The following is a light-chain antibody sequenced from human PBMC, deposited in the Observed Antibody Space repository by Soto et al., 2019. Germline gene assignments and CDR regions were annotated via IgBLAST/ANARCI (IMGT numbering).Light chain of an antibody. J-gene: IGKJ2*01. V-gene: IGKV3-20*01. Sequence: EIVLTQSPGTLSLSPGDGATLSCRASQSVSSDYLAWYQQKPGQAPILLIYGAFHRATGIPHRFSGTGSGTDFTLTITRLEPEDFAVYYCQQYGGAPYTFGQGTKLDIK. CDR2: GAF. CDR3: QQYGGAPYT. CDR1: QSVSSDY.